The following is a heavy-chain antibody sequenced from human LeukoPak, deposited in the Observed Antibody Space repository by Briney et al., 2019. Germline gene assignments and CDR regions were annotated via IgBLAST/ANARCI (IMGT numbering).Heavy chain of an antibody. CDR3: ARSLAYGDYRGFDY. D-gene: IGHD4-17*01. CDR2: INHSGST. CDR1: GGSFSGYY. Sequence: PSETLSLTCAVYGGSFSGYYWSWIRQPPXXXLEWIGEINHSGSTNYNPSLKSRVTISVDTSKNQFSLKLSSVTAADTAVYYCARSLAYGDYRGFDYWGQGTLVTVSS. V-gene: IGHV4-34*01. J-gene: IGHJ4*02.